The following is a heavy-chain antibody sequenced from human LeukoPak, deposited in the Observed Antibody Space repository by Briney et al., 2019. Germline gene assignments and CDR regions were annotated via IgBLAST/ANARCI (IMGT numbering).Heavy chain of an antibody. CDR1: GFTFDDYG. Sequence: PGGSLRLSCAASGFTFDDYGMSWVRQVPGKGLEWVSGINWNGDNTGYADSVKGRFTISRDNAKNSLYLKMNSLRVEDTALYYCARDASGWQSEPYWYFDFWGRGTLVTVSS. D-gene: IGHD6-19*01. V-gene: IGHV3-20*04. CDR2: INWNGDNT. J-gene: IGHJ2*01. CDR3: ARDASGWQSEPYWYFDF.